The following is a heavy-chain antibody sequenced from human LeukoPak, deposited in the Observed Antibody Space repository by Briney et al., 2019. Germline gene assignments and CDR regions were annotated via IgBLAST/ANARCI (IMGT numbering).Heavy chain of an antibody. J-gene: IGHJ4*02. CDR2: IRQDGSEK. CDR1: GFTFSSYG. Sequence: GGSLRLSCAASGFTFSSYGMSWVRQAPGKGLEWVANIRQDGSEKNYVESVKGRFTISRDNAKNSLYLQTNSLRAEDTAVYYCARAGQEWFGELGFDQWGQGTLVIVSS. D-gene: IGHD3-10*01. V-gene: IGHV3-7*01. CDR3: ARAGQEWFGELGFDQ.